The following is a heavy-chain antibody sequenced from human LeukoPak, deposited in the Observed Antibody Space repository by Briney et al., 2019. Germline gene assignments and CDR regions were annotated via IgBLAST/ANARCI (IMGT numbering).Heavy chain of an antibody. V-gene: IGHV3-23*01. J-gene: IGHJ4*02. CDR3: AKAGRAVAGTWYYFDY. Sequence: GSLRLSCAASGFTLSSYAMSWVRQAPGKGLEWVSAISGSGGSTYYADSVKGRFTISRDNSKNTLYLQMNSLRAEDTAVYYCAKAGRAVAGTWYYFDYWGQGTLVTVSS. D-gene: IGHD6-19*01. CDR2: ISGSGGST. CDR1: GFTLSSYA.